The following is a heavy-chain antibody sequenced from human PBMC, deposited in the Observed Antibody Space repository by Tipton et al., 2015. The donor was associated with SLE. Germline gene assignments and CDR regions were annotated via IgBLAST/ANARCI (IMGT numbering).Heavy chain of an antibody. CDR2: IYHSGST. CDR1: GYSISSGYY. CDR3: ARGLPIFGP. Sequence: TLSLTCAVSGYSISSGYYWGWIRQPPGKGLEWIGSIYHSGSTYYNPSLKSRVTISVDTSKNQFSLKLSSGTAADTAVYYCARGLPIFGPWGQGTMVTVSS. V-gene: IGHV4-38-2*01. J-gene: IGHJ3*01. D-gene: IGHD3-3*01.